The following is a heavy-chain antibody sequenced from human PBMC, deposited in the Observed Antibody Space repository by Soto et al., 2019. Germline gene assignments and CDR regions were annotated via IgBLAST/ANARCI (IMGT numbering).Heavy chain of an antibody. J-gene: IGHJ4*02. V-gene: IGHV3-23*01. CDR1: GFTFSSYA. CDR2: ISGGGGST. D-gene: IGHD1-26*01. CDR3: AKDGSRWDLPADY. Sequence: EVQLLESGGGLVQPGGSLRLSCAASGFTFSSYAMSWVRQAPGKGLEWVSAISGGGGSTYYADSVKGRFTTSRDTSQNTLYLQMNSLRAEDTAVYYCAKDGSRWDLPADYWGQGALVTVSS.